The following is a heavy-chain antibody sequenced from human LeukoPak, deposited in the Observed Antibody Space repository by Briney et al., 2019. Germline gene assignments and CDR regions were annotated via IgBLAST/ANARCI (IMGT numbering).Heavy chain of an antibody. D-gene: IGHD6-6*01. V-gene: IGHV4-59*08. Sequence: PSETLSLTCTVSGGSINSYYWSWIRQPPGKGLEWIGYIYYSGSTNYNPSLKSRITISVDTSKNQFSLKLSSVTAADTAVYYCARHDAGIAARPFDNWGQGTLVTVSS. CDR3: ARHDAGIAARPFDN. CDR2: IYYSGST. CDR1: GGSINSYY. J-gene: IGHJ4*02.